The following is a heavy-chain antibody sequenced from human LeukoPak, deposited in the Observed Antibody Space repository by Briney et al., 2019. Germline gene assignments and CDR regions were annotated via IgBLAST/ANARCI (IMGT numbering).Heavy chain of an antibody. CDR1: GFIFSDYA. CDR2: ISGDGGNT. Sequence: GGSLRLSCATSGFIFSDYAMTWVRQAPGKGLEWVSDISGDGGNTYSADSVKGRFTISRDNSNNTLYLQMNSLGAEDTAVYYCVRDPRFGSRLIYDSSGLHGLDVWGQGTTVTVSS. V-gene: IGHV3-23*01. J-gene: IGHJ6*02. CDR3: VRDPRFGSRLIYDSSGLHGLDV. D-gene: IGHD3-22*01.